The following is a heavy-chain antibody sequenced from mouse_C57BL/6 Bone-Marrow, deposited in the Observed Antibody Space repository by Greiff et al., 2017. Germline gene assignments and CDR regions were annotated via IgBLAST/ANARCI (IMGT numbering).Heavy chain of an antibody. CDR2: IHPNSGST. J-gene: IGHJ4*01. Sequence: QVQLQQPGAELVKPGASVKLSCKASGYPFTSYWMHWVKQRPGQGLEWIGMIHPNSGSTNYNEKFKSKATLTVDKSSSTSYMQLSRLTSEDSAVYYCASIVTTYYAMDYWGQGTSVTVSS. D-gene: IGHD2-5*01. V-gene: IGHV1-64*01. CDR3: ASIVTTYYAMDY. CDR1: GYPFTSYW.